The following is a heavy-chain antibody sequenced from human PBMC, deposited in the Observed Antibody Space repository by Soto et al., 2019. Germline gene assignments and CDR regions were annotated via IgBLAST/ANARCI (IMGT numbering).Heavy chain of an antibody. CDR2: IKSKTDGGTT. V-gene: IGHV3-15*01. J-gene: IGHJ4*02. CDR1: GFTFSNAW. CDR3: TTDGHYDILTGYDY. D-gene: IGHD3-9*01. Sequence: GESLKISCAASGFTFSNAWMSWVRQAPGKGLEWVGRIKSKTDGGTTDYAAPVKGRFTISRDDSKNTLYLQMNSLKTEDTAVYYCTTDGHYDILTGYDYWGQGTLVTVSS.